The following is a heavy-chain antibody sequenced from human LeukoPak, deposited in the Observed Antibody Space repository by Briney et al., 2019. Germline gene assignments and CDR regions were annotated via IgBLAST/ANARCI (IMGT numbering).Heavy chain of an antibody. CDR2: IKQDGGEK. J-gene: IGHJ4*02. D-gene: IGHD1-7*01. Sequence: GGSLRLSCAASGFIFSDYWMTWVSQAPGKRLEWVAHIKQDGGEKYFVDSVKGRFTISRDNAKNLVYLQMSSLRAEDTAVYYCARGWNYAFRFDNWGQGTPVTVST. V-gene: IGHV3-7*01. CDR1: GFIFSDYW. CDR3: ARGWNYAFRFDN.